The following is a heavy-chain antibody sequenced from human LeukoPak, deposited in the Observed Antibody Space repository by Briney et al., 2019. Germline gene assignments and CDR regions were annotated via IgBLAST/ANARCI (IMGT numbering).Heavy chain of an antibody. CDR2: IKSKTDGGTT. Sequence: PGGSLRLSCAASGFTFSNAWMSWVRQAPGKGLEWVGRIKSKTDGGTTDYAAPVKGRFTISRDDPKNTLYLQMNSLKTEDTAVYYCTTRSYCSGGSCRMDFDYWGQGTLVTVSS. J-gene: IGHJ4*02. V-gene: IGHV3-15*01. CDR3: TTRSYCSGGSCRMDFDY. D-gene: IGHD2-15*01. CDR1: GFTFSNAW.